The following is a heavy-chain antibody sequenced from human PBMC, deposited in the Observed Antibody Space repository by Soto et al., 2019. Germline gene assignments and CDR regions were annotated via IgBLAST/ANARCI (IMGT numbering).Heavy chain of an antibody. D-gene: IGHD3-3*01. CDR1: GYSFTSYW. CDR2: IYPGDSDT. V-gene: IGHV5-51*01. CDR3: ARRVRFLEWRPDYYYYMDV. Sequence: GESLKISCKGSGYSFTSYWIGWVRQMPGKGLEWMGIIYPGDSDTRYSPSFQGQVTISADKSISTAYLQWSSLKASDTAMYYCARRVRFLEWRPDYYYYMDVWGKGTTVTVSS. J-gene: IGHJ6*03.